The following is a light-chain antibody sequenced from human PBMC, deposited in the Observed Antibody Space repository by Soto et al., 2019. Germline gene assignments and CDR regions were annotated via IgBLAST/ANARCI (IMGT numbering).Light chain of an antibody. Sequence: DIPMTQSPSTLSASVGDRVTITCRASQSISSWLAWYQQKPGKAPKLLIYDASSLESGVPSRFSGSGSGTEFTRTISSLQPDDFATYYCQQYNSYSGTFGQGTKVEIK. CDR3: QQYNSYSGT. J-gene: IGKJ1*01. CDR1: QSISSW. V-gene: IGKV1-5*01. CDR2: DAS.